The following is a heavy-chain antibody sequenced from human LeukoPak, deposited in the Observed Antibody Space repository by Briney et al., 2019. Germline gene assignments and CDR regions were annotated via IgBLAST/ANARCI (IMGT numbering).Heavy chain of an antibody. CDR2: ISGSGGST. V-gene: IGHV3-23*01. Sequence: GGSLRLSCAASGFTFSSYAMSWVRQAPGKGLEWVSAISGSGGSTYYADSVKGRFTISRDNSKNTLYLQMNSLRAEDTAVYYCAEDLGDTMVRGVIISYYYYYMDVWGKGTTVTVSS. J-gene: IGHJ6*03. CDR3: AEDLGDTMVRGVIISYYYYYMDV. D-gene: IGHD3-10*01. CDR1: GFTFSSYA.